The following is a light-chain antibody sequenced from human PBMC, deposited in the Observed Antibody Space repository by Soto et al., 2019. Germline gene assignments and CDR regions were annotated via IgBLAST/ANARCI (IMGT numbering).Light chain of an antibody. Sequence: VVKQSPGALSLYPGERATLSCRASQSVSSSYLAWYQQKPGQAPRLLIYGASSRATGIPDRFSGSGSGTDFTLTISRLEPEDFAVYYCQQYGSSPEWTFGQGTKVDIK. CDR3: QQYGSSPEWT. CDR2: GAS. V-gene: IGKV3-20*01. J-gene: IGKJ1*01. CDR1: QSVSSSY.